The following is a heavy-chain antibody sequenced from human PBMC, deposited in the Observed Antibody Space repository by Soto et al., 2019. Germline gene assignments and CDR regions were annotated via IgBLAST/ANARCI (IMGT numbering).Heavy chain of an antibody. CDR3: ARVNGSWFGEVLPDAFDI. CDR2: IYYSGST. V-gene: IGHV4-31*03. D-gene: IGHD3-10*01. CDR1: GGSISSGGYY. Sequence: SETLSLTCTVSGGSISSGGYYWSWIRQHPGKGLEWIGYIYYSGSTYYNPSLKSRVTISVDTSKNQFSLKLSSVTAADTAVYYCARVNGSWFGEVLPDAFDIWGQGTMVTVSS. J-gene: IGHJ3*02.